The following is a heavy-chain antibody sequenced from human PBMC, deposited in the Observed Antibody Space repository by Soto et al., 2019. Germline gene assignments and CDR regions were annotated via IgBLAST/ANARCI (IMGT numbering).Heavy chain of an antibody. J-gene: IGHJ4*02. CDR2: INSDGSSI. Sequence: EVQLVESGGGVVQPGGSLRLSCAASGFSFSTWMHWVRQAPGKGLEWLSRINSDGSSISYADSVKGRFTVSRDNAKNTLYLQINSLTAEETAVYYCTRGASGYGNFDYWGQGVLLTVSS. CDR3: TRGASGYGNFDY. CDR1: GFSFSTW. D-gene: IGHD5-18*01. V-gene: IGHV3-74*01.